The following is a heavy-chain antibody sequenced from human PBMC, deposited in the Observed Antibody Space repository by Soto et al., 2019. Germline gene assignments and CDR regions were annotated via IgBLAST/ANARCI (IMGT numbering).Heavy chain of an antibody. Sequence: SXGSLRLSCAASGFTFISYAMSWVRQAPGKGLEWVSAISGSGDSTYYADSVKGRFTISRDNSKNTLYLQMKSLRGDDTALYYCAKDQGYCSSTSCYYDYWGQGTLVTVSS. D-gene: IGHD2-2*01. J-gene: IGHJ4*02. CDR3: AKDQGYCSSTSCYYDY. CDR1: GFTFISYA. CDR2: ISGSGDST. V-gene: IGHV3-23*01.